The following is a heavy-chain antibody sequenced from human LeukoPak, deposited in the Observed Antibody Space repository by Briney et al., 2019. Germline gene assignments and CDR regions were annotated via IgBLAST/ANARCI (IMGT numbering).Heavy chain of an antibody. V-gene: IGHV3-23*01. CDR2: ISPGGGTT. J-gene: IGHJ4*02. Sequence: GGSLRLSCAVSGFTFSNEAMGWVRQLRGGGLEWVSTISPGGGTTYYAESMKGRFTISRDNSKNTLYLQMNSLRAEDTAVYYCAGEGGTITMVRGVISWGQGTLVTVSS. CDR1: GFTFSNEA. CDR3: AGEGGTITMVRGVIS. D-gene: IGHD3-10*01.